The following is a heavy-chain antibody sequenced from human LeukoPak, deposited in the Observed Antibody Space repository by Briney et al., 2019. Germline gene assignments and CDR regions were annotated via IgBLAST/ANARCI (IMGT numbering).Heavy chain of an antibody. CDR3: ARDAIPQGYSYGHGY. Sequence: GGSLRLSCAASGFTFSSYAMSWVRQAPGKGLEWVSAISGSGGSTYYADSVKGRFTISRDNSKNTLYLQMNSLRAEDTAVYYCARDAIPQGYSYGHGYWGQGTLVTVSS. V-gene: IGHV3-23*01. D-gene: IGHD5-18*01. CDR2: ISGSGGST. CDR1: GFTFSSYA. J-gene: IGHJ4*02.